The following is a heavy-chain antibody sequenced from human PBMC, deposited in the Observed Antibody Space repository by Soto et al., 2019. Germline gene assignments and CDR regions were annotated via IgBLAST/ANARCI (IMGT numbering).Heavy chain of an antibody. Sequence: GGSLRLSCAASGLTVSTNYMSWVRQAPGKGLEWVAIIFSDGKTYHADSVKGRFTVSRDNSKNTLDLQMNTLRVEDTAVYYCAKGDFDCWGQGTLVTVSS. CDR1: GLTVSTNY. V-gene: IGHV3-53*01. CDR3: AKGDFDC. CDR2: IFSDGKT. D-gene: IGHD3-16*01. J-gene: IGHJ4*02.